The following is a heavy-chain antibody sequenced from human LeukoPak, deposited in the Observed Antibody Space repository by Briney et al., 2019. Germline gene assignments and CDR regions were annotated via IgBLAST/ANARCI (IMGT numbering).Heavy chain of an antibody. CDR1: GGSISSYY. V-gene: IGHV4-59*01. CDR2: IYYIGST. CDR3: ARGDSSSWYGNGMDV. J-gene: IGHJ6*02. D-gene: IGHD6-13*01. Sequence: SETLSLTCTVSGGSISSYYWSWIRQPPGKGLEWIGYIYYIGSTNYNPSLKSRVTISVDTSKNQFSLKLSSVTAADTAVYYCARGDSSSWYGNGMDVWGQGTTVTVSS.